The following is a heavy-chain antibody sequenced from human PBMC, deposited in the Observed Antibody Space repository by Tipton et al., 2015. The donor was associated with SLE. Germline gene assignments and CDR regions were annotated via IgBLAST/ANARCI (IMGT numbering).Heavy chain of an antibody. Sequence: SLRLSCAASGFTFDDYAMYWVRQAPGMGLEWVSGISWNSGRIGYADSVKGRFTISRDNSKNTVYLQMNSLRAEDTAVYYCAKDREVYDTLTGYYGDVFDNWGQGTPVTVSS. D-gene: IGHD3-9*01. V-gene: IGHV3-9*01. CDR1: GFTFDDYA. J-gene: IGHJ5*02. CDR3: AKDREVYDTLTGYYGDVFDN. CDR2: ISWNSGRI.